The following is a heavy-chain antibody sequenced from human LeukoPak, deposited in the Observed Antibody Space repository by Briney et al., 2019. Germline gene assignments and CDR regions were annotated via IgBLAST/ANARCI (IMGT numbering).Heavy chain of an antibody. V-gene: IGHV3-21*01. CDR1: GFTFSSYS. J-gene: IGHJ4*02. CDR3: ASSLVDTAMARTDY. CDR2: ISSSSSYI. D-gene: IGHD5-18*01. Sequence: GRSLRLSCAASGFTFSSYSMNWVRQAPGRGLEWVSSISSSSSYIYYADSVRGRFTISRDNAKNSLYLQMSSLRAEDTAVYYCASSLVDTAMARTDYWGQGTLVTVSS.